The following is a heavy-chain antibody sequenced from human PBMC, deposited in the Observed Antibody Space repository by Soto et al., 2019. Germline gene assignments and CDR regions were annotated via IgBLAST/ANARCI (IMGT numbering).Heavy chain of an antibody. J-gene: IGHJ6*02. CDR1: GFTFSSYA. Sequence: GGSLRLSCAASGFTFSSYAMSWVRQAPGKGLEWVSAISGSGGSTYYADSVKGRFTISRDNSKNTLYLQMNSLRAEDTAVYYCAKVRPPYYYGSGSSAGDYGMDVWGQGTTVTVSS. CDR3: AKVRPPYYYGSGSSAGDYGMDV. D-gene: IGHD3-10*01. V-gene: IGHV3-23*01. CDR2: ISGSGGST.